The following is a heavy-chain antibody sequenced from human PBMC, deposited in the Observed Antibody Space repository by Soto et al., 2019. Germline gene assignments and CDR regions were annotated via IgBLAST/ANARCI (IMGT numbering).Heavy chain of an antibody. CDR2: FDPEDGET. J-gene: IGHJ5*02. CDR3: ATLSYYYGSGNNWFDP. Sequence: QVPLVQSGAEVKKPGASVKVSCKVSGYTLTELSMHWVRQAPGKGLEWMGGFDPEDGETIYAQKFQGRVTMTEDTSTDTAYMELSSLRSEDTAVYYCATLSYYYGSGNNWFDPWGQGTLVTVSS. CDR1: GYTLTELS. D-gene: IGHD3-10*01. V-gene: IGHV1-24*01.